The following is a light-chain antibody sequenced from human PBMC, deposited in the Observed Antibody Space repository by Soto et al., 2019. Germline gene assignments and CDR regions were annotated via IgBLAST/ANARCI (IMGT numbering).Light chain of an antibody. J-gene: IGKJ4*01. Sequence: EIVVTQSPGTLSLSPGERATLSCRVSQSVSSNYLAWYQQKPGQAPRLLIYGASNRATGIPDRFSGSGSGTDFTLTISRLEPEDFQVYYCQNYGTSPHTFGGGTKVEIK. CDR2: GAS. CDR1: QSVSSNY. CDR3: QNYGTSPHT. V-gene: IGKV3-20*01.